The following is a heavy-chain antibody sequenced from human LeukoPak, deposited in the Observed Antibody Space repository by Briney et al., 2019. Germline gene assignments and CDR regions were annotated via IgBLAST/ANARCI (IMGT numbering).Heavy chain of an antibody. CDR1: GYTFTSYY. CDR2: INPSGGST. D-gene: IGHD6-13*01. CDR3: ARDTPYSSSWHNWFDP. J-gene: IGHJ5*02. Sequence: GASVKVSCKASGYTFTSYYMHWVRQAPGQGLEWMGIINPSGGSTSYAQKFQGRVTMTRDTSTSTVYMELSSLRSEDTAVYYCARDTPYSSSWHNWFDPWGQGTLVTVSS. V-gene: IGHV1-46*01.